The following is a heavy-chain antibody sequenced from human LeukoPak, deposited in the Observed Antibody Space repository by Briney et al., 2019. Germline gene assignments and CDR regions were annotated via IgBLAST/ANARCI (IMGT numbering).Heavy chain of an antibody. Sequence: GGSLRLSCAASGFTFSSYAMSWVRQAPGKGLEWVSTISACGGTTYYADSVKGRFTISRDNSKNTLYLQMNSLRAEDTAVYYCAKAQSKVAPAARMFDPWGQGTLVTVSS. CDR1: GFTFSSYA. CDR2: ISACGGTT. V-gene: IGHV3-23*01. CDR3: AKAQSKVAPAARMFDP. D-gene: IGHD2-2*01. J-gene: IGHJ5*02.